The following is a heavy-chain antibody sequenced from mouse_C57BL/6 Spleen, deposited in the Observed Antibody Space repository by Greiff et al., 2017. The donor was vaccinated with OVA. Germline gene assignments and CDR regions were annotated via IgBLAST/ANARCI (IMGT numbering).Heavy chain of an antibody. CDR1: GYTFTSYW. CDR3: ARFGRYDGYPYYAMDY. D-gene: IGHD2-3*01. V-gene: IGHV1-50*01. Sequence: QVQLQQPGAELVKPGASVKLSCKASGYTFTSYWMQWVKQRPGQGLEWIGEIDPSDSYTNYNQKFKGKATLTVDTSSSTAYMQLSSLTSEDSAVYYWARFGRYDGYPYYAMDYWGQGTSVTVSS. J-gene: IGHJ4*01. CDR2: IDPSDSYT.